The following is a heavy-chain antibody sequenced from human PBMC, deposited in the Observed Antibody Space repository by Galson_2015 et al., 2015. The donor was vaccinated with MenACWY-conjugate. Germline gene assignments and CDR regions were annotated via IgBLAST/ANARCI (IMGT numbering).Heavy chain of an antibody. D-gene: IGHD2-8*01. Sequence: SLRLSCAASGFSFSCYAMSWVRQAPGQGVEWVSALRGSTGDTYYAASVKGRFTISRDNSKNMLHLQMISLRAEDTAVYYCAKDQPPYCTNGVCYLVWAFDIWGQGTMVTVSS. J-gene: IGHJ3*02. CDR2: LRGSTGDT. CDR1: GFSFSCYA. V-gene: IGHV3-23*01. CDR3: AKDQPPYCTNGVCYLVWAFDI.